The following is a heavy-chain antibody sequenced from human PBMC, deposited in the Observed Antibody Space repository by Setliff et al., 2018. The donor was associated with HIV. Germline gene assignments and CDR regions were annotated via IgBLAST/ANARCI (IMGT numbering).Heavy chain of an antibody. CDR1: GASIGRRSDC. CDR3: ARYPGSGWYGWNGAFDI. V-gene: IGHV4-39*07. Sequence: SETLSLTCTVSGASIGRRSDCWGWIRQPPGKGLEWIGSFYYSGSTNYNPSLKSRVTISVDTSKNQFSLKLSSVTAADTAVYYCARYPGSGWYGWNGAFDIWGQGTMVTVSS. D-gene: IGHD6-19*01. J-gene: IGHJ3*02. CDR2: FYYSGST.